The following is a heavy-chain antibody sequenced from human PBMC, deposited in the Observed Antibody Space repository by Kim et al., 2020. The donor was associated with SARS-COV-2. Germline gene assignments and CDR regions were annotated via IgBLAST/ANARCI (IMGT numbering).Heavy chain of an antibody. CDR3: AREGRGGYGFFDY. D-gene: IGHD5-12*01. V-gene: IGHV4-30-2*05. Sequence: YNPSLKGRVTISKDTSKNQFSLKLSSVTAADTAVYYCAREGRGGYGFFDYWGQGTLVTVSS. J-gene: IGHJ4*02.